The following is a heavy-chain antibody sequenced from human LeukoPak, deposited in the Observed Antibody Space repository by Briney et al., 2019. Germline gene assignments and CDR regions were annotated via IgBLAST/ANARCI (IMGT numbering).Heavy chain of an antibody. D-gene: IGHD3-10*01. CDR2: VNGRGATT. CDR3: AKGGSGSYYTPGNFDY. CDR1: GFASGFTFSDYA. J-gene: IGHJ4*02. V-gene: IGHV3-23*01. Sequence: PGGSLRLSCAASGFASGFTFSDYAVSWVRQAPGKGPEWVASVNGRGATTYYADSVKGRFTISRDNSKNTLYLQMNSLRAEDTAVYYCAKGGSGSYYTPGNFDYWGQGTLVTVSS.